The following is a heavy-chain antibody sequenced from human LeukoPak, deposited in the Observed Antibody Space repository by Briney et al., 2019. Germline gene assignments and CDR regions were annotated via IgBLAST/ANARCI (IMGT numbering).Heavy chain of an antibody. J-gene: IGHJ4*02. CDR1: GFTFSSYA. Sequence: GGSLRLSCAASGFTFSSYAMNWVRQAPGKGLEWVSAITGSGGRTYYADSVKGRFTISRDNSKNTLYLQMNSLRAEDTAVYYCARATTYDILTGYSDYWGQGTLVTVSS. D-gene: IGHD3-9*01. V-gene: IGHV3-23*01. CDR2: ITGSGGRT. CDR3: ARATTYDILTGYSDY.